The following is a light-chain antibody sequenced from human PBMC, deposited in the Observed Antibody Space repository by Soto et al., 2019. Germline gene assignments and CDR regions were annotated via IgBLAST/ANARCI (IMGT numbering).Light chain of an antibody. Sequence: QSVLTQPPSVSAAPGPEGTISCSGSSSKIGNNYVSWYQQLPGTAPKLLICENNKRPSGIPDRFSGSKSGTSATLGITGLQTGDEAVYYCGTWDSSLSAVVFGGGTKVTVL. CDR2: ENN. CDR1: SSKIGNNY. V-gene: IGLV1-51*02. CDR3: GTWDSSLSAVV. J-gene: IGLJ2*01.